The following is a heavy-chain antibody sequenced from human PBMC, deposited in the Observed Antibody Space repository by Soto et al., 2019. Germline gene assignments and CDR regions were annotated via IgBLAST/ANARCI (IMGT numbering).Heavy chain of an antibody. Sequence: QLQLQESGPGLVKPSETLSLTCTVSGGSISSSSYYWGWIRQPPGKGLEWIGSIYYSGSTYYNPSLKSRVTISVDTSKNQFSLKLSSVTAADTAVYYCARHSDIRGAPPTLLFDPWGQGTLVTVSS. CDR3: ARHSDIRGAPPTLLFDP. J-gene: IGHJ5*02. V-gene: IGHV4-39*01. D-gene: IGHD2-15*01. CDR2: IYYSGST. CDR1: GGSISSSSYY.